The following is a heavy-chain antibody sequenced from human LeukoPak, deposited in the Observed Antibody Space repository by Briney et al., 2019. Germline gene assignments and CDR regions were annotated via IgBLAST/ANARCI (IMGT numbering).Heavy chain of an antibody. CDR2: ISWNSGSI. V-gene: IGHV3-9*01. CDR1: GFPFDDYA. J-gene: IGHJ4*02. CDR3: AKGRLAAKGYFDY. D-gene: IGHD2-15*01. Sequence: GGSLRLSCAASGFPFDDYAMHWVRQAPGKGLEWVSGISWNSGSIGYADSVKGRFTISRDNAKNSLYLQMNSLRAEDTALYYCAKGRLAAKGYFDYWGQGTLVTVSS.